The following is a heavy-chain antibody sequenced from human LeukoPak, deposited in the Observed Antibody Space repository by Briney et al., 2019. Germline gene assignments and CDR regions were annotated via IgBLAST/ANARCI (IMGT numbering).Heavy chain of an antibody. D-gene: IGHD4-23*01. CDR3: AGGATVVTLDY. CDR2: IYSGGST. V-gene: IGHV3-53*05. J-gene: IGHJ4*02. CDR1: GFTVSSTY. Sequence: GGSLRLSCAASGFTVSSTYMTWVRQAPGKGLEWVSVIYSGGSTYYADSVKGRFTISRDNSKNTLNLQMTNLRPEDTAVYYCAGGATVVTLDYWGQGILVTVSS.